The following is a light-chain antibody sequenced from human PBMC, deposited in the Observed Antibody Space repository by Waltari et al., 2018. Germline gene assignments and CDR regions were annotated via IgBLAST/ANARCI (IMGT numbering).Light chain of an antibody. V-gene: IGKV1-5*03. CDR3: QQYNDDPRT. Sequence: DIQMTQSPSTLSASVGERVTITCRASQSVSNWLAWYQQKPGKAPNLLIYKASSLESGVPSRFSGSGSGTEFTLTISSLQPDDFATYYCQQYNDDPRTFGQGTEVEFK. J-gene: IGKJ1*01. CDR2: KAS. CDR1: QSVSNW.